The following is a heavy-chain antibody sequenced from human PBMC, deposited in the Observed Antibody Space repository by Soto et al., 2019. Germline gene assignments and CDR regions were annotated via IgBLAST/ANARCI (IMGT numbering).Heavy chain of an antibody. CDR1: GYTFTSYY. D-gene: IGHD4-4*01. CDR3: ARNHRITVTTTYGMDV. CDR2: INPSGGST. Sequence: QVQLVQSGAEVKKPGASVKVSCKASGYTFTSYYMHWVRQAPGQGLEWMGIINPSGGSTSYAQKFQGRVTMTRDTSTSTVYMELSSLRSKDTAVYYCARNHRITVTTTYGMDVWGQWTTVTVSS. J-gene: IGHJ6*02. V-gene: IGHV1-46*01.